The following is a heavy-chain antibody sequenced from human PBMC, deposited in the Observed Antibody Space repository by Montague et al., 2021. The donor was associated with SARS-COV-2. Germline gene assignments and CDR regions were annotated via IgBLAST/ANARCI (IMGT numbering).Heavy chain of an antibody. D-gene: IGHD2-15*01. CDR3: ARVGCSGGSCYYNWFDP. CDR1: GGSISSYY. CDR2: ISYSGST. J-gene: IGHJ5*02. V-gene: IGHV4-59*01. Sequence: SETLSLTCTVSGGSISSYYWSWIRQPPGKGLEWIGYISYSGSTNYNPSLKSRVTMSVDTSKNHFSLKLNSVTAADTAVYYCARVGCSGGSCYYNWFDPWGQGTLVTVSS.